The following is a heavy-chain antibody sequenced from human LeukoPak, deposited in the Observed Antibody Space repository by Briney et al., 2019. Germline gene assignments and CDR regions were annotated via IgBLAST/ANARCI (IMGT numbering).Heavy chain of an antibody. CDR2: SYPGDSDT. V-gene: IGHV5-51*01. Sequence: HGESLKISCKGSGYSFTSYWIGGVRQMPGKGRELIGISYPGDSDTRYSPSFQGQVTISADKSISTAYLKWSSLKASDTAMHYCATPLYSGSYYPFDYWGQGTLVTVSS. CDR1: GYSFTSYW. D-gene: IGHD1-26*01. J-gene: IGHJ4*02. CDR3: ATPLYSGSYYPFDY.